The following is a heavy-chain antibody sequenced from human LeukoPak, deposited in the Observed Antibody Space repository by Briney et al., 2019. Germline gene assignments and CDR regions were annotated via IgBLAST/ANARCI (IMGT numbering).Heavy chain of an antibody. D-gene: IGHD2-8*01. V-gene: IGHV4-39*01. CDR2: IYYSGST. CDR3: ARHSPVYYDFDY. Sequence: KPSETLSLTCTVSGGSISSSTYYWGWIRQPPGKGLEWIGSIYYSGSTYYNPSLKSRVTISVDTSKAQFSLKLSSVTAADTAVYYCARHSPVYYDFDYWGQGTLVTVSS. J-gene: IGHJ4*02. CDR1: GGSISSSTYY.